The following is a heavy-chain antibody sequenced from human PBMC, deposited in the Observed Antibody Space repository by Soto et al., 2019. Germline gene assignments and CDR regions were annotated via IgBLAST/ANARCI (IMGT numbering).Heavy chain of an antibody. J-gene: IGHJ6*02. V-gene: IGHV1-69*13. Sequence: SVKVSCKASGGTFSSYAISWVRQAPGQGLEWMGGIIPIFGTANYAQKFQGRVTITADESTSTAYMELSSLRSEDTAVYYCARVTVTTRGGYYYYGVDVWGQGTTVTVS. CDR3: ARVTVTTRGGYYYYGVDV. CDR2: IIPIFGTA. CDR1: GGTFSSYA. D-gene: IGHD4-17*01.